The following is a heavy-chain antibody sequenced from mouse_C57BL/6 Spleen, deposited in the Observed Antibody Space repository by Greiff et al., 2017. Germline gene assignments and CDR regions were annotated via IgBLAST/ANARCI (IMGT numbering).Heavy chain of an antibody. V-gene: IGHV1-74*01. J-gene: IGHJ4*01. D-gene: IGHD2-3*01. CDR1: GYTFTSYW. CDR2: IHPSDSDT. Sequence: QVQLKQPGAELVKPGASVKVSCKASGYTFTSYWMHWVKQRPGQGLEWIGRIHPSDSDTNYNQKFKGKATLTVDKSSSTAYMQLSSLTSEDSAVYYCAILLYDLYAMDYWGQGTSVTVSS. CDR3: AILLYDLYAMDY.